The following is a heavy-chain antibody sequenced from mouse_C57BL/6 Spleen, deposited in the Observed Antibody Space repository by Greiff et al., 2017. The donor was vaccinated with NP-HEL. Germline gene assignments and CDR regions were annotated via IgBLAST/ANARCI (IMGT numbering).Heavy chain of an antibody. J-gene: IGHJ2*01. D-gene: IGHD3-2*02. CDR2: ISSGGSYT. CDR3: ARGGLDSSGYEEGPY. CDR1: GFTFSSYG. V-gene: IGHV5-6*01. Sequence: EVKLVESGGDLVKPGGSLKLSCAASGFTFSSYGMSWVRQTPDKRLEWVATISSGGSYTYYPDSVKGRFTISRDNAKNTLYLQMSSLKSEDTAMYYCARGGLDSSGYEEGPYWGQGTTLTVSS.